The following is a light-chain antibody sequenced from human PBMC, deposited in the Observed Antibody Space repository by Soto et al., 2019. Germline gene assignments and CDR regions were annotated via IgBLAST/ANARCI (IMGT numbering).Light chain of an antibody. V-gene: IGKV3-11*01. CDR2: GAS. CDR1: QSVSNY. CDR3: QQYNDWPAIT. J-gene: IGKJ5*01. Sequence: EIVLTQSPATLSLSPGERATLSCRTSQSVSNYLAWYQQKPGQAPRLLIYGASSRATGIPDRFSGSGSGTDFTLTISRLEPEDFAVYYCQQYNDWPAITFGQGTRLEIK.